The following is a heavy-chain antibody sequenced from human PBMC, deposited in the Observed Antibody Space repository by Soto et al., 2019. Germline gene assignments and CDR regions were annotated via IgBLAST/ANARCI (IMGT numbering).Heavy chain of an antibody. CDR2: ISWNSGSI. Sequence: PGGSLRLSCAASGFTFDDYAMHCVRQAPGKGLEWVSGISWNSGSIGYADSVKGRFTISRDNAKNSLYLQMNSLRAEDTALYYCAKERMITFGGVIEYDAFDIWGQGTMVTVSS. CDR1: GFTFDDYA. V-gene: IGHV3-9*01. CDR3: AKERMITFGGVIEYDAFDI. D-gene: IGHD3-16*02. J-gene: IGHJ3*02.